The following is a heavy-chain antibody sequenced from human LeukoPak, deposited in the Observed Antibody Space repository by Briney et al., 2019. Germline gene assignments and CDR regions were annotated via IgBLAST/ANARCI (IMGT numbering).Heavy chain of an antibody. V-gene: IGHV1-69*13. D-gene: IGHD6-19*01. CDR2: IIPIFGTA. Sequence: GASVKVSCKASGGTFSSYAISWVRQAPGQGLEWMGGIIPIFGTANYAQKFQGRVTITADESTSTAYMELSSLRSEDTAVYYCASSKSYSSGWPLDYWGQGTLVTVSS. CDR1: GGTFSSYA. CDR3: ASSKSYSSGWPLDY. J-gene: IGHJ4*02.